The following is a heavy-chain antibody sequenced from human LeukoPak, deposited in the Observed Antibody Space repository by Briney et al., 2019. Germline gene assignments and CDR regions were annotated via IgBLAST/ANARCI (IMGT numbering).Heavy chain of an antibody. CDR3: AKDLYGDYMIDY. CDR1: GFTFSSYA. J-gene: IGHJ4*02. CDR2: ISGSDGST. D-gene: IGHD4-17*01. V-gene: IGHV3-23*01. Sequence: GGSPRLSCAASGFTFSSYAMSWVRQAPGKGLEWVSVISGSDGSTYYADSVKGRFTISRDNSKNTLYLQMNSLRAEDTAVYYCAKDLYGDYMIDYWGQGTLVTVSS.